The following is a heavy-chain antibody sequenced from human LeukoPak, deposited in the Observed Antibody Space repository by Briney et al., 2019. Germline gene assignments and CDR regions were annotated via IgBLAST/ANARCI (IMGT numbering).Heavy chain of an antibody. CDR1: GFTFGDYA. V-gene: IGHV3-49*04. CDR2: IRSKAYGGTT. J-gene: IGHJ4*02. Sequence: GRPLRLSCTASGFTFGDYAMSWVRQAPGKGLEWVGFIRSKAYGGTTEYAASVKGRFTISRDDSKSIAYLQMNSLKTEDTAVYYCTRAGVVVVILFDYWGQGTLVTVSS. CDR3: TRAGVVVVILFDY. D-gene: IGHD3-22*01.